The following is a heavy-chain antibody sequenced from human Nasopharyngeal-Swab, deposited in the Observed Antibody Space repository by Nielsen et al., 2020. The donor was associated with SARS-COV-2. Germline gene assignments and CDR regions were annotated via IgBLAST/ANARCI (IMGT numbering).Heavy chain of an antibody. CDR3: ARDPGSGSFYFDY. J-gene: IGHJ4*02. V-gene: IGHV4-34*01. D-gene: IGHD3-22*01. CDR2: INHSGST. Sequence: RQAPGKGLEWSGEINHSGSTNYNPSLKSRVTISVDTSKNQFSLKLSSVTAADTAVYYCARDPGSGSFYFDYWGQGTLVTVSS.